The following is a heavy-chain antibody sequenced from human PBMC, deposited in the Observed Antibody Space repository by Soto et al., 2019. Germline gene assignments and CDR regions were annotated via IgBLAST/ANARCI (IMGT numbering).Heavy chain of an antibody. CDR3: ANDFARGYSSSWYFGY. CDR1: GFTFSSYG. CDR2: ISYDGSNK. J-gene: IGHJ4*02. D-gene: IGHD6-13*01. V-gene: IGHV3-30*18. Sequence: LRLSCAASGFTFSSYGMHWVRQAPGKGLEWVAVISYDGSNKYYADSVKGRFTISRDNSKNTLYLQMNSLRAEDTAVYYCANDFARGYSSSWYFGYWGQGTLVTVSS.